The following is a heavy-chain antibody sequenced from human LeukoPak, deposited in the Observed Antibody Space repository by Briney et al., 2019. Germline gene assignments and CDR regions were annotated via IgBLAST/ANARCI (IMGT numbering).Heavy chain of an antibody. CDR3: AREGRVSGYDFDC. CDR2: INSDGSSI. Sequence: GGSLRLSCAASGFTFSSYWMHWVRQAPGKGLVWVSRINSDGSSITYADSVKGRFTISRDNAKNTPYLQMNSLRVEDTAVYYCAREGRVSGYDFDCWGQGTLVTVSS. J-gene: IGHJ4*02. CDR1: GFTFSSYW. V-gene: IGHV3-74*03. D-gene: IGHD5-12*01.